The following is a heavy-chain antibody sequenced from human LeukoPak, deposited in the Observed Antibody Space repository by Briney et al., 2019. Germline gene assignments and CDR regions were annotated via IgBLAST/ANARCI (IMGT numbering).Heavy chain of an antibody. J-gene: IGHJ4*02. D-gene: IGHD3-3*01. CDR3: AKAELGVDTFFDY. CDR1: GFIFSSYA. Sequence: GGSLRLSCAASGFIFSSYAMTWVRQAPGKGLEWVSGISGSGGSTYYADSVKGRLTISRDNSKNTLYLQMNSLRAEDTAFYYCAKAELGVDTFFDYWGQGTLVTVSS. CDR2: ISGSGGST. V-gene: IGHV3-23*01.